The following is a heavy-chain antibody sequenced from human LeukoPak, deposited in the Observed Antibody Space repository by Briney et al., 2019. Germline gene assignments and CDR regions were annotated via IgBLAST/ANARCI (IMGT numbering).Heavy chain of an antibody. CDR3: ARDRSYGLDY. CDR1: GFTFRSFW. CDR2: INHDGSST. D-gene: IGHD5-18*01. Sequence: GGSLRLSCETSGFTFRSFWMHWVRQAPGKGLVWVSRINHDGSSTNYADSVKGRFTISRDSAKNTLYLQMNSLRAEDTAVYYCARDRSYGLDYWGQGTLVTVSS. J-gene: IGHJ4*02. V-gene: IGHV3-74*01.